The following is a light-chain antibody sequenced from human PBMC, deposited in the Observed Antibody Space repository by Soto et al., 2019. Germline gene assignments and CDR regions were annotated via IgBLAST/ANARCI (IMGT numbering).Light chain of an antibody. Sequence: QSVLTQPPSVSAAPGQKVTISCSGSSSNIGNNYVSWYQHRPGTAPKLLIYDNNKRPSGNPDRFSGSKSGTSATLGITGLQTGDEADYYCATWDDSLSAAGFGPGTKLTVL. V-gene: IGLV1-51*01. CDR1: SSNIGNNY. CDR3: ATWDDSLSAAG. J-gene: IGLJ1*01. CDR2: DNN.